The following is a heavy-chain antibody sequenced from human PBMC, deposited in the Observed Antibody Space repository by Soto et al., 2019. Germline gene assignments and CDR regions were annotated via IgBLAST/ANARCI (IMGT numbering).Heavy chain of an antibody. CDR2: ISGGSSRI. D-gene: IGHD2-8*02. CDR3: ARDYARGWCQF. J-gene: IGHJ4*02. CDR1: GFSFSTYD. V-gene: IGHV3-48*01. Sequence: EVQLVESGGGLVQPGGSLRLSCAASGFSFSTYDMNWVRQAPGKGLEWVSYISGGSSRIFYADSVKGRFTISRDNAKNSLYLQMNSLRPEDTGVYYCARDYARGWCQFWGQGTLVTVSS.